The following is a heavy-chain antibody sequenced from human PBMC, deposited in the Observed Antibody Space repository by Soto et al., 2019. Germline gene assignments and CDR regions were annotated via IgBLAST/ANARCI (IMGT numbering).Heavy chain of an antibody. D-gene: IGHD3-3*01. CDR3: AKGPTIFGAVISFDYYYGMCV. Sequence: GSLRLSCAASGFTFSSSSMSWVRQAPGRGLEWVSAISGSGAGTYYADSVKGRFTISRDNSKNTLYLQMSGLRAEDTAVYYCAKGPTIFGAVISFDYYYGMCVWGQGTPVTVSS. CDR2: ISGSGAGT. CDR1: GFTFSSSS. J-gene: IGHJ6*02. V-gene: IGHV3-23*01.